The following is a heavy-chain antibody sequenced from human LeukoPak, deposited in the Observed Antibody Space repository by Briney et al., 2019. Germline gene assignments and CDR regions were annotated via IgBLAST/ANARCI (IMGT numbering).Heavy chain of an antibody. D-gene: IGHD3-3*01. CDR3: ARHQDFWSGYSFGYMDV. CDR1: GYTFTGYY. V-gene: IGHV1-2*02. CDR2: INPNSGGT. J-gene: IGHJ6*03. Sequence: ASVKVSCKASGYTFTGYYMHWVRQAPGQGLEWMGWINPNSGGTNYAQKFQGRVTMTRDTSISTAYMELSRLRSDDTAVYYCARHQDFWSGYSFGYMDVWGKGTTVTVSS.